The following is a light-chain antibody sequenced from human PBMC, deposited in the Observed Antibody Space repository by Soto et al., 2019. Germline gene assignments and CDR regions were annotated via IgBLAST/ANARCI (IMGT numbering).Light chain of an antibody. V-gene: IGLV1-44*01. Sequence: QAVVTQPPSASGTPGQRVTISCSGSSSNIGSNTVNWFQQLPGTAPKLLIHTNNQRPSGVPDRFSGSKSGTSASLAISGLQSEDEADYYCAVWDDSLKGYVFGAGTKLTVL. CDR3: AVWDDSLKGYV. J-gene: IGLJ1*01. CDR2: TNN. CDR1: SSNIGSNT.